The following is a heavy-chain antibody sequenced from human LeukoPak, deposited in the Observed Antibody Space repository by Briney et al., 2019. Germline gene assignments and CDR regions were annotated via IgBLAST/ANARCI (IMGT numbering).Heavy chain of an antibody. Sequence: ASVKVSCKASGGTFSSYAISWVRQAPGQGVEWTGRIIPILGIANYAQKFQGRVTITADNSTSTAYMELSSLRSEDTAVYYCARDDCSGGSCYSGSYYYGMDVWGQGTTVTVSS. CDR1: GGTFSSYA. J-gene: IGHJ6*02. V-gene: IGHV1-69*04. CDR2: IIPILGIA. D-gene: IGHD2-15*01. CDR3: ARDDCSGGSCYSGSYYYGMDV.